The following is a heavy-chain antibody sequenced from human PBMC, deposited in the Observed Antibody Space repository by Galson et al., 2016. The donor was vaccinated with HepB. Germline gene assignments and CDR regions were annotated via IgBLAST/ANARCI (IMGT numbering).Heavy chain of an antibody. CDR2: ISFDGDDK. CDR1: GFTFRSHG. Sequence: SLRLSCAASGFTFRSHGMHWVRQAPGKGLEWVAVISFDGDDKYYADAVKGRFTISRDNAKNTLFLQMDSLRPDDTAVYYCAKSKAQFSEWVSYAMDVWGQGTAVTVSS. V-gene: IGHV3-30*18. J-gene: IGHJ6*02. D-gene: IGHD3-3*01. CDR3: AKSKAQFSEWVSYAMDV.